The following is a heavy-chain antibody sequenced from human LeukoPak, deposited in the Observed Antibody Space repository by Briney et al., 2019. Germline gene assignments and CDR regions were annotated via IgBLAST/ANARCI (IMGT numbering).Heavy chain of an antibody. Sequence: GGSLRLSCAASGFTFSSYAMSWVRQAPGKGLGWVSTISAAGGITYYADSVKGRFTISRDNSKNTLFLQMSSLRAEDTAVYYCAGYYCSSGTCRKYLDYWGQGTLVTVSS. CDR1: GFTFSSYA. CDR3: AGYYCSSGTCRKYLDY. CDR2: ISAAGGIT. J-gene: IGHJ4*02. V-gene: IGHV3-23*01. D-gene: IGHD2-15*01.